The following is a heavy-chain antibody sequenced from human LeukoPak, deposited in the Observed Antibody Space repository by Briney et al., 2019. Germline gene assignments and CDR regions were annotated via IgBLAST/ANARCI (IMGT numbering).Heavy chain of an antibody. J-gene: IGHJ6*03. CDR3: ARGYCSGGSCYSYYYYNYMDV. CDR1: GGSISSSSYY. D-gene: IGHD2-15*01. CDR2: IYYSGST. Sequence: SETLSLTCTVSGGSISSSSYYWGWIRQPPGKGLEWIGSIYYSGSTYYNPSLKSRVTISVDTSKNQFSLRLSSVTAADTAVYYCARGYCSGGSCYSYYYYNYMDVWGKGTTVTVSS. V-gene: IGHV4-39*07.